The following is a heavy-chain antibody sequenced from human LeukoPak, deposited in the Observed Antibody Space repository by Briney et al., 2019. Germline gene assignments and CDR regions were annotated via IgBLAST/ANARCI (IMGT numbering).Heavy chain of an antibody. CDR1: GFTFNNYW. D-gene: IGHD6-6*01. Sequence: QPGGSLRLSCAASGFTFNNYWMHWVRQAPGKGLVWVSRINSDGSSTNYAASVKGRFTISRDNAKNTLYLQMNSLRAEDTAVYYCARGGSYSSSSFDYWGQGTLVTVSS. J-gene: IGHJ4*02. V-gene: IGHV3-74*01. CDR2: INSDGSST. CDR3: ARGGSYSSSSFDY.